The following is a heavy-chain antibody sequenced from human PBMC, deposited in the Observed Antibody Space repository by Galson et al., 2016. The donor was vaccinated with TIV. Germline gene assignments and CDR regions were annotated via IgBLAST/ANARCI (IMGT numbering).Heavy chain of an antibody. CDR2: ISASGDNT. Sequence: SLRLSCAASGFTFSSWPMSWVRRAPGKGLEWVSAISASGDNTFYADSVKGRFTISRDNSKKTLYLQMDSLRAEDTAVYYCAKSFQYFYDNSGYFPYGSHIWGRGTMVTVSS. CDR3: AKSFQYFYDNSGYFPYGSHI. D-gene: IGHD3-22*01. J-gene: IGHJ3*02. CDR1: GFTFSSWP. V-gene: IGHV3-23*01.